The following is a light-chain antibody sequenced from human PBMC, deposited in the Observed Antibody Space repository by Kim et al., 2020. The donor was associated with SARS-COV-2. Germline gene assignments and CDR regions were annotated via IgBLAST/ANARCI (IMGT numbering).Light chain of an antibody. CDR1: SLRSYY. CDR3: NCRDSSGNSWV. J-gene: IGLJ3*02. CDR2: GKS. V-gene: IGLV3-19*01. Sequence: ALGQTVRITCQGDSLRSYYANWYQQKPGQAPVLVIYGKSSRPSGIPDRFSGFTSGNTASLTITGAQAEDEADYYCNCRDSSGNSWVFGGGTQLTVL.